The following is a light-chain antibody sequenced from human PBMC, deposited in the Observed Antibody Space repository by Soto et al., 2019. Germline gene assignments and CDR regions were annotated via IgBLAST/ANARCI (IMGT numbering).Light chain of an antibody. CDR2: GAS. CDR3: QQRSNWPRT. Sequence: DIVMTQSPSTLSGSRGERATISCRASQSVSSSLAWYQQKPGQAPRLLIYGASTMDTGIPARFSGSGSGTEFTLTISSLQSEDFAVYYCQQRSNWPRTFGQGTKVHIK. V-gene: IGKV3-15*01. CDR1: QSVSSS. J-gene: IGKJ1*01.